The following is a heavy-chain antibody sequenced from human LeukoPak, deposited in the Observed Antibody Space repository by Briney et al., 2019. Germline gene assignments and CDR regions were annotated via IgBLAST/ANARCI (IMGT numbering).Heavy chain of an antibody. CDR1: GFTFGDYA. V-gene: IGHV3-49*04. D-gene: IGHD3-10*01. J-gene: IGHJ4*02. Sequence: GGSLRLSCTASGFTFGDYAMSWVRQAPGKGLEWVGFIRSKAYGGTTVYAASVKGRFTISRDDSKSIAYLQMNSLKTEDTAVYYCTTPYYYGSGSHRGYYFDYWGQGTLVTVSS. CDR3: TTPYYYGSGSHRGYYFDY. CDR2: IRSKAYGGTT.